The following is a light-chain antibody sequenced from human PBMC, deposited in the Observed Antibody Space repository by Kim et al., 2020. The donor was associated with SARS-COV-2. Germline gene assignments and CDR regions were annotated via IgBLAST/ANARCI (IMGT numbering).Light chain of an antibody. V-gene: IGLV1-44*01. Sequence: ELTQPPSASGTPGQRVTISCSGSSSNIGSNTVNWYQQLPGTAPKLLIYSNNQRPSGVPDRFSGSKSGTSASLAISGLQSEDEADYYCAAWDDSLNGPVFGTGTKVTVL. J-gene: IGLJ1*01. CDR3: AAWDDSLNGPV. CDR1: SSNIGSNT. CDR2: SNN.